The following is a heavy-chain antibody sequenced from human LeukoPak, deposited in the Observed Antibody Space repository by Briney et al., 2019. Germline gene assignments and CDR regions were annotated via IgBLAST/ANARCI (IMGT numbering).Heavy chain of an antibody. CDR1: GYKFRDHY. CDR2: INPNSGDT. J-gene: IGHJ5*02. D-gene: IGHD4-17*01. Sequence: ASVKVSCKAYGYKFRDHYIHWVRQAPGQGLEYLGWINPNSGDTNYAQKFQGRVTLTRDTSIDTAYLHLDSLTPDYTAVYFCARGYFGDYVLDTWGQGSRVTVTS. V-gene: IGHV1-2*02. CDR3: ARGYFGDYVLDT.